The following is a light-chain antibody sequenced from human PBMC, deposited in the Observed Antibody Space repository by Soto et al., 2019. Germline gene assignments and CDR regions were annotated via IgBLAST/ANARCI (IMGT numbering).Light chain of an antibody. V-gene: IGLV1-40*01. CDR2: ANR. J-gene: IGLJ3*02. Sequence: QLVLTQPPSVSGAPGQRVTISCTGSSSTIGAGYDVHWYQQLPGSAPKLLVYANRYRPSGVPDRFSGSTAGTSASLAITGLQVEDEADYYCQSYDSSLSGSRVFGGGTKLTVL. CDR1: SSTIGAGYD. CDR3: QSYDSSLSGSRV.